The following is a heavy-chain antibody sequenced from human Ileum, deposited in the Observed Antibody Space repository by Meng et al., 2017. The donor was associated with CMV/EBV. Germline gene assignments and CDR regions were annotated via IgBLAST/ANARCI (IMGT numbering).Heavy chain of an antibody. V-gene: IGHV1-2*02. Sequence: ASVKVSCKASGYTFTGDYMHWVRQAPGQGLEWMGWINPNSGDTNYAQIFQGRVTMTRDTSISTAYMELTRLRSDCTAVYYCARDRQLDTRNDVDGMDVWGQGTTVTVSS. CDR2: INPNSGDT. J-gene: IGHJ6*02. CDR1: GYTFTGDY. CDR3: ARDRQLDTRNDVDGMDV. D-gene: IGHD1-1*01.